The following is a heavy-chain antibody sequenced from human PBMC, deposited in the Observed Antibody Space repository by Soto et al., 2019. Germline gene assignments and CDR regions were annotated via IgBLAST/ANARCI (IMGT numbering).Heavy chain of an antibody. CDR1: GFTFNTFA. D-gene: IGHD6-13*01. V-gene: IGHV3-23*01. CDR3: AKKAAAAGGLLFFDH. CDR2: MSGNTENT. J-gene: IGHJ5*02. Sequence: GGSLRLSCAASGFTFNTFAMSWVRQAPGKGLDWVSFMSGNTENTQYADSVKGRFTISRDNAKNILYLQMNSLRAEDTAVYYCAKKAAAAGGLLFFDHWGQGTLVTVSS.